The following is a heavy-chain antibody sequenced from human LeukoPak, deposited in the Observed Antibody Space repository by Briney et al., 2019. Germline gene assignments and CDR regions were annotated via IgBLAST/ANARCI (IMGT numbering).Heavy chain of an antibody. Sequence: PSETLSLTCTVSGGSISSYFWSWIRQPPGKGLQGIGYIYYSGSTIYNPSLKSRVTISVDTSKNQFSLKLSSVTAADTAVYYCARASEDYYYYYMDVWGKGTTVTISS. D-gene: IGHD1-14*01. CDR3: ARASEDYYYYYMDV. V-gene: IGHV4-59*01. J-gene: IGHJ6*03. CDR2: IYYSGST. CDR1: GGSISSYF.